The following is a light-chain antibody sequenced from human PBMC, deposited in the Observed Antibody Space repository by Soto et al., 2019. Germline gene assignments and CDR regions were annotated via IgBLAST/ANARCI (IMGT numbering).Light chain of an antibody. CDR1: QSIGNL. Sequence: DIQMTQSPSTLSASLGAKVTITCRASQSIGNLLAWYQQTPGRAPHLLIYDASSVQSGVPSRFSGSGSGTEFTLTSPNAQGDACATYLCQRFKTYPLTFRQAKR. CDR3: QRFKTYPLT. J-gene: IGKJ5*01. V-gene: IGKV1-5*01. CDR2: DAS.